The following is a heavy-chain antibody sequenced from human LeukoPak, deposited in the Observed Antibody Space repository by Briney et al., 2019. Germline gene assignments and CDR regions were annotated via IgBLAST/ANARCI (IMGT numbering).Heavy chain of an antibody. D-gene: IGHD3-10*01. Sequence: GASVKVSCKASGYTFTSYGISWLRQAPGQGLEWMGWISAYNGNTNYAQKLQSRVTMTTDTSTSTAYMELRSLRSDDTAVYYCARDIWFGELTFYGMDVWGQGTTVTVSS. CDR2: ISAYNGNT. J-gene: IGHJ6*02. CDR1: GYTFTSYG. V-gene: IGHV1-18*01. CDR3: ARDIWFGELTFYGMDV.